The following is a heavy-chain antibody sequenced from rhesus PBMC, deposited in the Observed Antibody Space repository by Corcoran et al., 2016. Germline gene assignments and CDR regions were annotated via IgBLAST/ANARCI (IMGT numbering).Heavy chain of an antibody. J-gene: IGHJ4*01. Sequence: EVQLVESGGGLVQPGGSLRLSCAASGFTFSSYWMYWVRQAPGKGLELVSRISMEGSSTSYADSVKGRFTSSRENGKNSLYLQMNSLRAEDTAVYYCAAAIAAAGTGIDYWGQGVLVTVSS. D-gene: IGHD6-25*01. V-gene: IGHV3-119*01. CDR3: AAAIAAAGTGIDY. CDR2: ISMEGSST. CDR1: GFTFSSYW.